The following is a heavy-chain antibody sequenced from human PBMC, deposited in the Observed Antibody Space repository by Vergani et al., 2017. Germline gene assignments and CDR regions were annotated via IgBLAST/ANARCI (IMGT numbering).Heavy chain of an antibody. J-gene: IGHJ4*02. V-gene: IGHV3-11*05. CDR2: ISSSSSYT. CDR1: GFTFSDYY. Sequence: QVQLVESGGGLVKPGGSLRLSCAASGFTFSDYYMSWIRQAPGKGLEWVSYISSSSSYTTYADSVKGRFTLSRDNAKNSLYLQMNSLRAEDTAVYYCARNSVHGQQLFDYWGQGTLVTVSS. D-gene: IGHD6-13*01. CDR3: ARNSVHGQQLFDY.